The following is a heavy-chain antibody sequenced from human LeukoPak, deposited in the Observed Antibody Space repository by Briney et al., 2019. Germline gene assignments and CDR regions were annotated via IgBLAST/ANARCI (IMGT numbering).Heavy chain of an antibody. CDR2: ISSSSSYI. V-gene: IGHV3-21*01. CDR1: GFTFSSYS. J-gene: IGHJ4*02. D-gene: IGHD3-10*01. CDR3: ARDGFTGYVYS. Sequence: GGSLRLSCAASGFTFSSYSMTWVRQAPGKGLEWVSSISSSSSYIYYADSVKGRFTISRDNAKNSLYLQMNSLRAEDTAVYYCARDGFTGYVYSWGQGILVTVSS.